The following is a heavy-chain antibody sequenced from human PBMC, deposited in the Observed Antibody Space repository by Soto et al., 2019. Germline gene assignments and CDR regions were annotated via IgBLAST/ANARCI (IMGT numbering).Heavy chain of an antibody. CDR2: LWYDGINK. D-gene: IGHD3-22*01. CDR1: GFTFSSYG. V-gene: IGHV3-33*01. CDR3: ARQGSYDSLDY. J-gene: IGHJ4*02. Sequence: QVQLVESGGGVVQPGRSLRLSCAASGFTFSSYGMHWVRQAPGKGLEWVAVLWYDGINKYYADSAKGRFTISRDTSKNTLYLQMNSLRAEDTAVYYCARQGSYDSLDYWGQGTLVTVSS.